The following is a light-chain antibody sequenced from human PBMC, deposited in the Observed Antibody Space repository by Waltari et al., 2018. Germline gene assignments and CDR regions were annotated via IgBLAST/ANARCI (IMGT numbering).Light chain of an antibody. CDR3: MQALQTPYT. CDR1: QSLLHSNGYNY. CDR2: LGS. Sequence: DIVMTQSPLSLPVTPGEQASISCRSSQSLLHSNGYNYFDWYLQKPGQSPQLLIYLGSNRASGVPDRFSGSGSGTDFTLKISRVEAEDVGVYYCMQALQTPYTFGQGTKLEIK. V-gene: IGKV2-28*01. J-gene: IGKJ2*01.